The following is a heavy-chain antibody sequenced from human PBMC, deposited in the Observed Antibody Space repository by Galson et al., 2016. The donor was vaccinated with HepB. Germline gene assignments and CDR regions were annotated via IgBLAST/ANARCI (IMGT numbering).Heavy chain of an antibody. CDR1: GDSISTGDYY. V-gene: IGHV4-61*02. Sequence: TLSLTCTVSGDSISTGDYYWTWIRQPAGKGLEWLGRVYSNGNANYNRALASRVTISVDTSKNQFSLKLTSVTASDTAMYHCSRGMCGVDCPGFNWFDPWGQGTLVIVSS. J-gene: IGHJ5*02. CDR2: VYSNGNA. D-gene: IGHD2-21*02. CDR3: SRGMCGVDCPGFNWFDP.